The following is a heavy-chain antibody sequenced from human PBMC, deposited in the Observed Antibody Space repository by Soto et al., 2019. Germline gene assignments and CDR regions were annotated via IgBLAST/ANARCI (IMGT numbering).Heavy chain of an antibody. CDR2: INQDGGGT. J-gene: IGHJ4*02. CDR1: GFTFITSF. Sequence: GGSLRLSCVASGFTFITSFMGWVRQAPGKGLEWVANINQDGGGTYYVDSVEGRFTISRDNAKDSLYLQMNSLRGEDTAVYYCARSFRASGRYFFDYWGPGTLVTVSS. D-gene: IGHD6-19*01. V-gene: IGHV3-7*03. CDR3: ARSFRASGRYFFDY.